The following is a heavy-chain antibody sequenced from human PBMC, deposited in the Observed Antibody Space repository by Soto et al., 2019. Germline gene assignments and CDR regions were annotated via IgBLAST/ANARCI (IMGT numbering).Heavy chain of an antibody. CDR2: IITSRTI. Sequence: GYYWTWIRQAPCKGLEWVSSIITSRTIYSADSVKGRFPISRDNVQNSLYLQMHSLRAEDTSVYYCARERGSGWTFDYWGQGTLVTVSS. D-gene: IGHD6-19*01. CDR1: GYY. J-gene: IGHJ4*02. V-gene: IGHV3-11*04. CDR3: ARERGSGWTFDY.